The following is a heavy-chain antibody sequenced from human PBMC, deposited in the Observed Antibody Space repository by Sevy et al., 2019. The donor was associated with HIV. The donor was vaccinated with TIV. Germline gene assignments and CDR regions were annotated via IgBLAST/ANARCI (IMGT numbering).Heavy chain of an antibody. CDR1: GYTLNELS. CDR2: FDPEDDEK. D-gene: IGHD3-22*01. V-gene: IGHV1-24*01. J-gene: IGHJ4*02. Sequence: ASVKVSCKVSGYTLNELSIHWVRQSPGKGLEWMGTFDPEDDEKIYAQKFQGRLTMTEDTSTDTAYMELSRLRSEDTAVYYCATTKDYYDGSGYPFDYWGQGPLATVSS. CDR3: ATTKDYYDGSGYPFDY.